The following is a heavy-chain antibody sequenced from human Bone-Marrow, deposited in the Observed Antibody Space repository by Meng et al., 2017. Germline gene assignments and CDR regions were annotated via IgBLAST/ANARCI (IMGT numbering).Heavy chain of an antibody. CDR2: TYYRSRWYK. CDR1: GDSVSSNSVA. V-gene: IGHV6-1*01. J-gene: IGHJ4*01. CDR3: ARGTATLDF. D-gene: IGHD2-15*01. Sequence: SETLSPTCPISGDSVSSNSVAWNWIRQSPSRGLEWLGRTYYRSRWYKDYAVSVKSRITINPDTSKNEFSLQLNSVTPEDTAVYFCARGTATLDFWGHGNLITVSS.